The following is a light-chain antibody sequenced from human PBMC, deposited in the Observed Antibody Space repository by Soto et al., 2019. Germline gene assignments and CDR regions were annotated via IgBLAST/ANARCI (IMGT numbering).Light chain of an antibody. Sequence: GYRVTVTCLSSQSISSWLAWYQQKPGKAPKFLIYDASNLESGVPSRFSGSGSGTDFTLTISSLQPEDAATYYCQKYKDFSTWTFGPGTKVDIK. J-gene: IGKJ1*01. V-gene: IGKV1-5*01. CDR2: DAS. CDR1: QSISSW. CDR3: QKYKDFSTWT.